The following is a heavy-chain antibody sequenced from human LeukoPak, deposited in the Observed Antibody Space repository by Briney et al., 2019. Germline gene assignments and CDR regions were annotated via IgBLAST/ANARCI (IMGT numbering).Heavy chain of an antibody. D-gene: IGHD3-16*01. CDR1: GFTFNTYG. CDR2: ISASGDTT. J-gene: IGHJ4*02. V-gene: IGHV3-23*01. CDR3: TIDYSPDY. Sequence: PGGSLRLSCAASGFTFNTYGMSWVRQAPGKGLEWVSSISASGDTTDYADSVKGRFTISRDNSKNTLYLQMSSLRAEDTALYCCTIDYSPDYWGQGTLVTVSS.